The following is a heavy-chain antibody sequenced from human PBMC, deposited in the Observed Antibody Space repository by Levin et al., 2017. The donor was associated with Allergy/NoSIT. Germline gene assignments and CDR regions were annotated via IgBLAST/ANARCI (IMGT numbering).Heavy chain of an antibody. CDR2: ISWNSGSI. J-gene: IGHJ6*02. CDR1: GFTFDDYA. V-gene: IGHV3-9*01. CDR3: AKDRGRITIFGVVIPQVDYYYGMDV. Sequence: SCAASGFTFDDYAMHWVRQAPGKGLEWVSGISWNSGSIGYADSVKGRFTISRDNAKNSLYLQMNSLRAEDTALYYCAKDRGRITIFGVVIPQVDYYYGMDVWGQGTTVTVSS. D-gene: IGHD3-3*01.